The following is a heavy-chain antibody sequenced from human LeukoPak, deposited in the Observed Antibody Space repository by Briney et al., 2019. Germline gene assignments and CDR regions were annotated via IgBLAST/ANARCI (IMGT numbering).Heavy chain of an antibody. CDR3: AADFWSGSTWETSN. Sequence: SETLSLTCTVSGGSMRSSNYYWGWIRQPPGKGLEWIGSIFYSGSTYYNPSLKSRVTISVDMSKNQFSLKLSSVTAADTAVYYCAADFWSGSTWETSNRGQGSLVTVS. CDR1: GGSMRSSNYY. D-gene: IGHD3/OR15-3a*01. CDR2: IFYSGST. V-gene: IGHV4-39*01. J-gene: IGHJ4*02.